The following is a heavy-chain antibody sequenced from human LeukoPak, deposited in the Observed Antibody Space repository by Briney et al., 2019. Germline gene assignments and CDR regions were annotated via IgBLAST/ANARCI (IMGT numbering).Heavy chain of an antibody. Sequence: TETLSLTCTVSGGSMSPYHWGWIRQPPGKGLEWTGYIYYSGSTNYNPSLNSRVTISVDTSKNQFSLRLSSVTAADTAIYYCARAVSGRFDYWGQGTLVTVSS. CDR1: GGSMSPYH. CDR2: IYYSGST. CDR3: ARAVSGRFDY. V-gene: IGHV4-59*08. J-gene: IGHJ4*02. D-gene: IGHD6-19*01.